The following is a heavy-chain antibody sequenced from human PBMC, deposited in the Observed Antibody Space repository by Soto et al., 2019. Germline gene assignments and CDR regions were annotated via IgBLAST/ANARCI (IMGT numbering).Heavy chain of an antibody. V-gene: IGHV5-51*01. J-gene: IGHJ4*02. CDR1: GYSFTSYW. CDR2: IYPGDSDT. CDR3: ARHIRDAVTVDSSGSGDY. D-gene: IGHD3-22*01. Sequence: GESLKISCKGFGYSFTSYWSGWVRQIPGKGLEWMGTIYPGDSDTRYSPTFQGQVTISADKSISTAYLQSRSLKASDTAMYYCARHIRDAVTVDSSGSGDYWGQGALVTVSS.